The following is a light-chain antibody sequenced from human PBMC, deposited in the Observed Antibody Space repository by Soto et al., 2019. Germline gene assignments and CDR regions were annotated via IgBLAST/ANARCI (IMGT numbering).Light chain of an antibody. CDR3: HQYNNWPPYT. J-gene: IGKJ2*01. CDR2: GAS. V-gene: IGKV3-15*01. CDR1: QSVSSN. Sequence: EIVMTQSPATLSVSPGERVTLSCRASQSVSSNLAWYQQNPGQAPRLLIYGASTRATGIPARFSGSGSGTEFTLTISSLQSEDFAVYYCHQYNNWPPYTFGQGTKLEIK.